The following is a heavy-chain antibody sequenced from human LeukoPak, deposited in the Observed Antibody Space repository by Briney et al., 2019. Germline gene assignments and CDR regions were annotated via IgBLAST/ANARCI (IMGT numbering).Heavy chain of an antibody. Sequence: PSETLSLTCAVYGGSFSGYYWSWIRQPPGKGLEWIGEINHSGSTNYNPSLKSRVTISVDTSKNQFSLKLSSVTAADTAVYYCARHRGYSYGRFDYWGQGTLVTVSS. CDR3: ARHRGYSYGRFDY. V-gene: IGHV4-34*01. J-gene: IGHJ4*02. D-gene: IGHD5-18*01. CDR2: INHSGST. CDR1: GGSFSGYY.